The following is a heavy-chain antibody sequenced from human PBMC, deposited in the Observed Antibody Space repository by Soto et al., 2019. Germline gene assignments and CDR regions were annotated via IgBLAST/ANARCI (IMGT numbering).Heavy chain of an antibody. Sequence: QVQLQESGPGLVKPSGTLSLTCAVSGGSISSSNWWSWVRQSPGKGLEWIGEIYHSGSTNYNPSLKSRVTISVDKSKNQFSLRLNPVTAADTAVYHCARKDYGDRDFGSWGQGTLVTVSS. CDR2: IYHSGST. J-gene: IGHJ4*02. D-gene: IGHD4-17*01. V-gene: IGHV4-4*02. CDR3: ARKDYGDRDFGS. CDR1: GGSISSSNW.